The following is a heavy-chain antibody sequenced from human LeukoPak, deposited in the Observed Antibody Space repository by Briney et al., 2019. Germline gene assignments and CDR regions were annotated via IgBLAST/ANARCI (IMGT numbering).Heavy chain of an antibody. CDR2: ISGGGGTT. J-gene: IGHJ6*03. CDR1: GFTFSSYA. D-gene: IGHD2-2*01. CDR3: AHLPAATVNYYYYYMDV. Sequence: TGGSLRLSCAASGFTFSSYAMSWVHQAPGKGLEWVSAISGGGGTTYYADSVKGRFTISRDNSKNTLYLQMNSLRAEDTAVYYCAHLPAATVNYYYYYMDVWGKGTTVTVSS. V-gene: IGHV3-23*01.